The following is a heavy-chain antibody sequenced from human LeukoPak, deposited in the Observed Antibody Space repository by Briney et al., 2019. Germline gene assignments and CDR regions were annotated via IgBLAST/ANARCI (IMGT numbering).Heavy chain of an antibody. V-gene: IGHV4-59*01. CDR1: GGSISSYY. CDR3: ARSYGDYEGGFDY. J-gene: IGHJ4*02. Sequence: SGTLSLTCTVSGGSISSYYWSWIRQPPGKGLEWIGYIYYSGSTNYNPSLKSRVTISVDTSKNQFSLKLSSVTAADTAVYYCARSYGDYEGGFDYWGQGTLVTVSS. CDR2: IYYSGST. D-gene: IGHD4-17*01.